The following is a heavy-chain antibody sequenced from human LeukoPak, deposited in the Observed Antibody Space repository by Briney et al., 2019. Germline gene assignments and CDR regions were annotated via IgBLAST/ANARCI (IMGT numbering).Heavy chain of an antibody. CDR2: IYYSGST. CDR3: ARYSYGSGYFDY. Sequence: PSETLSLTCTVSGGSISSYYWSWIRQPPGKGLEWIGYIYYSGSTNYNPSLKSRVTISVDTSKNQFSLKLSSVTAADTAVYYCARYSYGSGYFDYWGQGTLVTVSS. CDR1: GGSISSYY. J-gene: IGHJ4*02. V-gene: IGHV4-59*01. D-gene: IGHD5-18*01.